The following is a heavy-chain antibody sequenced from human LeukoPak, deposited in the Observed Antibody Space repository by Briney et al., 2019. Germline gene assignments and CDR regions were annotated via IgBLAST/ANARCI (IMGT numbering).Heavy chain of an antibody. J-gene: IGHJ4*02. V-gene: IGHV4-59*01. CDR1: GGSISSYY. D-gene: IGHD3-22*01. Sequence: PSETLSLTCTVSGGSISSYYWSWIRQPPGKGLEWIGYIYYSGSTKYNPSLKSRVTISVDTSKNQFSLKLSSVSAADTAVYYCARGYYDSSGYPQFDYWGQGTLLTVSS. CDR3: ARGYYDSSGYPQFDY. CDR2: IYYSGST.